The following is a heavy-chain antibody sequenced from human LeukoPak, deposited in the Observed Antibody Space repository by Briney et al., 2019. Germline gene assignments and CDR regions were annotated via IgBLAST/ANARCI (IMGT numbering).Heavy chain of an antibody. D-gene: IGHD3-16*01. J-gene: IGHJ4*01. V-gene: IGHV4-4*02. Sequence: GSLRLSCVASGFTFSSYWMNWVRQSPGKGLEWIGEIYHRGNSNYNPSLKSRVSISVDTSKNQFSLKVTSLTAADTAVYYCARAFHPPDFAFGRAPYYFDLWGQGTLVTVSS. CDR1: GFTFSSYW. CDR2: IYHRGNS. CDR3: ARAFHPPDFAFGRAPYYFDL.